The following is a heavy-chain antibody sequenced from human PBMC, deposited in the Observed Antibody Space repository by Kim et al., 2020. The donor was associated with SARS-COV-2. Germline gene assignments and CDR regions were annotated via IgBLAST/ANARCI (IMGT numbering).Heavy chain of an antibody. CDR2: INPNSGGT. J-gene: IGHJ4*02. Sequence: ASVKVSCKASGYTFTGYYMHWVRQAPGQGLEWMGWINPNSGGTNYAQKFQGRVTMTRDTSISTAYMELSRLRSDDTAVYYCARDMRQWLGKWVFDYWGQGTLVTVSS. CDR3: ARDMRQWLGKWVFDY. CDR1: GYTFTGYY. V-gene: IGHV1-2*02. D-gene: IGHD6-19*01.